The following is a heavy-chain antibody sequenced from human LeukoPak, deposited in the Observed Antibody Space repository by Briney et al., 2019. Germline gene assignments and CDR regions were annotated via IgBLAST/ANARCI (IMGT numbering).Heavy chain of an antibody. CDR1: GGSISSSSYY. D-gene: IGHD3-10*01. Sequence: SETLSLTCAVYGGSISSSSYYWDWIRQPPGKGLEWIGYIYHSGTTYYNPSLQSRVTMSVDKSKNQFSLKLSSVTAVDTAVYYCARKENVYYYFDYWGQGTLVTVSS. CDR2: IYHSGTT. V-gene: IGHV4-61*05. CDR3: ARKENVYYYFDY. J-gene: IGHJ4*02.